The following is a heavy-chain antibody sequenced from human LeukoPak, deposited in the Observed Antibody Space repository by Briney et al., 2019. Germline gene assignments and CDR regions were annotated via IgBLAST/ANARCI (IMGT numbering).Heavy chain of an antibody. Sequence: ASVKVSCKASGYTFTSYDINWVRQATGQGLEWMGWMNPNSGNTGYAQKFQGRVTMTKNTSISTAYMELSSLRSEDTAVYYCARGGNQLLLRWYGMDVWGQGTTVTVSS. D-gene: IGHD2-15*01. V-gene: IGHV1-8*01. J-gene: IGHJ6*02. CDR1: GYTFTSYD. CDR3: ARGGNQLLLRWYGMDV. CDR2: MNPNSGNT.